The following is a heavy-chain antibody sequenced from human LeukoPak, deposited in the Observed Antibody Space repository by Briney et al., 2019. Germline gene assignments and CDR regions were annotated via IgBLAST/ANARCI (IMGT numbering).Heavy chain of an antibody. Sequence: ASVKVSCKASGYTFTNFGISWVRQAPGQRPEWMGWISTYNGNPNYAQNLQDRVTLTTDTSTTTVYMELRSLRSDDTAVYYCARDKDEDYDTSGMFQYWGQGTLVTVSS. CDR1: GYTFTNFG. J-gene: IGHJ1*01. V-gene: IGHV1-18*04. CDR3: ARDKDEDYDTSGMFQY. D-gene: IGHD3-22*01. CDR2: ISTYNGNP.